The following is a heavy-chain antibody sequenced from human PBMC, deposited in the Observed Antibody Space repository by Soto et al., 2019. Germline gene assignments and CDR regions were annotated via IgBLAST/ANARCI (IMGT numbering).Heavy chain of an antibody. J-gene: IGHJ4*02. V-gene: IGHV5-51*01. CDR2: IYPGDSDT. CDR1: GYSFTNYW. CDR3: AKAISGYNAPLAH. Sequence: PGESLKISCKGSGYSFTNYWIAWVRQMPGKGLEWMGIIYPGDSDTRYSPSFQGQVTISRDNSKNMLYVEMNSLRAEDTAVYYCAKAISGYNAPLAHWGQGTRVTVSS. D-gene: IGHD1-20*01.